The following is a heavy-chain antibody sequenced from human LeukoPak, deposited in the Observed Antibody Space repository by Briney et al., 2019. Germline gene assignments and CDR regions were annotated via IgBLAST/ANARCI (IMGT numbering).Heavy chain of an antibody. Sequence: PGGSLRLSYAASGFSFSRFWMHWVRHAPGKGLVWISRITSDGSNRDYADSVKGRFTISRDNAKNTLYLQMNSLRTEDTAVYFCVREDIVVVTTLDQWGQGSLVTVSS. CDR3: VREDIVVVTTLDQ. CDR2: ITSDGSNR. D-gene: IGHD2-21*02. CDR1: GFSFSRFW. V-gene: IGHV3-74*01. J-gene: IGHJ4*02.